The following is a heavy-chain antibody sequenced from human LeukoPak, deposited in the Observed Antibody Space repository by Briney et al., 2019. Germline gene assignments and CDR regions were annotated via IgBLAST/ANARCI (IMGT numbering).Heavy chain of an antibody. CDR1: GGSISSGGYS. CDR2: TYHSGST. J-gene: IGHJ5*02. V-gene: IGHV4-30-2*01. D-gene: IGHD1-14*01. CDR3: ARGAVPEPASWFDP. Sequence: SSETLPLTCAVSGGSISSGGYSWSWLRQPPGQGLEWIGYTYHSGSTYYNPSLKSRVTISVDRSKNQFSLKLSSVTAADTAVYYCARGAVPEPASWFDPWGQGTLVTVSS.